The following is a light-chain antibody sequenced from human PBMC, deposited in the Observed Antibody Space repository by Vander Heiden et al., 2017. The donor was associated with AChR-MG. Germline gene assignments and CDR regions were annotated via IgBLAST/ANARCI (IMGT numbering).Light chain of an antibody. CDR3: ATWDDSLNVVV. Sequence: QSVLTQPPSASGPPGPRVTISCSGSSSNIGGNSVHWYQQLPGTAPKLLIYSNNERPSGVPDRLSGSKSGTSASLAISGLQSEDEADYYCATWDDSLNVVVFGGGTKLTVL. J-gene: IGLJ3*02. CDR1: SSNIGGNS. V-gene: IGLV1-44*01. CDR2: SNN.